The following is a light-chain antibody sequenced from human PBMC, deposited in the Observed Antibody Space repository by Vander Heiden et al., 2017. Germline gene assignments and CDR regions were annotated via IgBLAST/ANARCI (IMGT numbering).Light chain of an antibody. V-gene: IGKV1-39*01. CDR2: AAS. CDR1: QSNYSY. CDR3: QQSYSSPYM. Sequence: DLHMTPSPSSLSASVGDRVSITGRASQSNYSYLSWYQQKPGQAPKLLIYAASSLQSGVPARFSGSGSGTDFTLTISSLQPEDFATYYCQQSYSSPYMFGQGTKLEIK. J-gene: IGKJ2*01.